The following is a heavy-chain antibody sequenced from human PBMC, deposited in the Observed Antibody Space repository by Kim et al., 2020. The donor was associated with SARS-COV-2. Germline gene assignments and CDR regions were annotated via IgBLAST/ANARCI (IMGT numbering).Heavy chain of an antibody. D-gene: IGHD2-8*01. CDR3: AREFCTNGVCFFDY. Sequence: SETLSLTCTVSGGSVSSGSYYWSWIRQPPGKGLEWIGYIYYSGSTNYNPSLKSRVTISVDTSKNQFSLKLSSVTAADTAVYYCAREFCTNGVCFFDYWGQGTLVTVSS. J-gene: IGHJ4*02. CDR1: GGSVSSGSYY. CDR2: IYYSGST. V-gene: IGHV4-61*01.